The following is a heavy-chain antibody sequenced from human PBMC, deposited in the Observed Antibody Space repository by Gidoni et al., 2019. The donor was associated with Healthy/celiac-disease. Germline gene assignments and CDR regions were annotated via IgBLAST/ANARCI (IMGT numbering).Heavy chain of an antibody. CDR1: CGTFSSYA. CDR2: IIPIFGTA. Sequence: QVQLVQSGAEVTKPGSSVKVSCKASCGTFSSYAISWVRQAPGQGLEWMGGIIPIFGTANYAQKFQGRVTITADKSTSTAYMELSSLRSEDTAVYYCARGNYYDSSGYYLGWFDPWGQGTLVTVSS. CDR3: ARGNYYDSSGYYLGWFDP. J-gene: IGHJ5*02. D-gene: IGHD3-22*01. V-gene: IGHV1-69*06.